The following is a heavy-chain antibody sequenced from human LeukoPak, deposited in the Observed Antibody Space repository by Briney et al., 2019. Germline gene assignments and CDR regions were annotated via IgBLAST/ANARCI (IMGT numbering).Heavy chain of an antibody. CDR1: GYTLTELS. V-gene: IGHV1-24*01. Sequence: ASVKVSCKVSGYTLTELSMHWVRQAPGKGLEWMGGFDPEDGETIYAQKFQGRVTMTEDTSTDTAYMELSSLRSEDTAVYYCATDSVTTPYSYYYYMDVWGKGTTVTVSS. J-gene: IGHJ6*03. CDR2: FDPEDGET. CDR3: ATDSVTTPYSYYYYMDV. D-gene: IGHD4-17*01.